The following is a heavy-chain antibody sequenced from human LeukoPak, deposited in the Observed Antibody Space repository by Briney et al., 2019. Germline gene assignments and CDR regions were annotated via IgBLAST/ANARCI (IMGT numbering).Heavy chain of an antibody. CDR1: GFTFSSYA. CDR3: ARWKGALDY. J-gene: IGHJ4*02. V-gene: IGHV3-30-3*01. D-gene: IGHD1-26*01. Sequence: GGSLRLSCAASGFTFSSYAMHWVRQAPGKGLEWVAVISYDGSNKYYADSVKGRFTISRDNSKNTLYLQMNSLRAEDTAVYYCARWKGALDYWGQGTLVTVSS. CDR2: ISYDGSNK.